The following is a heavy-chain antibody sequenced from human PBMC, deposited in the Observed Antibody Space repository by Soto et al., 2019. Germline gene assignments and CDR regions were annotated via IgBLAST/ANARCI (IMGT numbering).Heavy chain of an antibody. D-gene: IGHD2-2*02. CDR2: IYYSGST. J-gene: IGHJ6*02. CDR1: GGSISSGGYY. Sequence: QVQLQESGPGLVKPSQTLSLTCTVSGGSISSGGYYWSWIRQHPGKGLEWIGYIYYSGSTYYNPSLKSRVTISVDTSKNQFSLKLSSVTAADTAVYYCARDRGIVLVPAAIGYYYGMDVWGQGTTVTVSS. CDR3: ARDRGIVLVPAAIGYYYGMDV. V-gene: IGHV4-31*03.